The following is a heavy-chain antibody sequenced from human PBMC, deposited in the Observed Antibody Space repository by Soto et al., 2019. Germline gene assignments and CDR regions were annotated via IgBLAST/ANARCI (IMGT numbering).Heavy chain of an antibody. V-gene: IGHV4-34*01. J-gene: IGHJ5*02. Sequence: SETLSLTCAVYGGFLSESYWTWIRQPPGKELEWIGEINHVGGTNYNPSLKSRVTMSVDTSQNQFSLRLISVTAADTAMYFCVRIRYQLPSSVLWLDPWGQGTPVTVSS. CDR3: VRIRYQLPSSVLWLDP. D-gene: IGHD3-16*01. CDR1: GGFLSESY. CDR2: INHVGGT.